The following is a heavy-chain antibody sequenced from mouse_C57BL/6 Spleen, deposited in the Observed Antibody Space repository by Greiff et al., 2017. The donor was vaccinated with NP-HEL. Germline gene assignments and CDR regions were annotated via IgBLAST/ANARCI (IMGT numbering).Heavy chain of an antibody. Sequence: QVQLQQPGAELVRPGSSVKLSCKASGYTFTSYWMHWVKQRPIQGLEWIGNIDPSDSETHYNQKFKDKATLTVDKSSSTAYMQLSSLTSEDSAVYYCARRDYYGSSSDWYFDVWGTGTTVTVSS. D-gene: IGHD1-1*01. CDR1: GYTFTSYW. CDR3: ARRDYYGSSSDWYFDV. CDR2: IDPSDSET. J-gene: IGHJ1*03. V-gene: IGHV1-52*01.